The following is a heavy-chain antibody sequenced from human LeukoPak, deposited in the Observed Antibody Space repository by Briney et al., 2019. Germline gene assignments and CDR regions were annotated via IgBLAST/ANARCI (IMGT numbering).Heavy chain of an antibody. CDR2: IRQDGSSI. V-gene: IGHV3-7*01. J-gene: IGHJ4*02. Sequence: PGGSLKLSCAASGFTFSDHWMSWVRQAPGKGLEWVANIRQDGSSIFYADSVKGRFTISRDNAKNSLFLQMDDLTPDDAAVYYCARAVDLADYWGQGTLVTVSS. CDR3: ARAVDLADY. CDR1: GFTFSDHW.